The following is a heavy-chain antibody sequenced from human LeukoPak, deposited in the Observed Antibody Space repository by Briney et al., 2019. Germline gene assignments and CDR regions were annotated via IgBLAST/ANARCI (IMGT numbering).Heavy chain of an antibody. CDR2: ISSTGATT. V-gene: IGHV3-23*01. CDR3: ARSLNGFYRGLDF. J-gene: IGHJ4*02. D-gene: IGHD3-22*01. CDR1: GFSFNSYA. Sequence: GGSLRLSCAASGFSFNSYAMNWVRQAPGKGLEWVSVISSTGATTYYAASVKGRFTIPRDNSKSTLYLQMDALRADDTAVYYCARSLNGFYRGLDFWGQGTLVTVSS.